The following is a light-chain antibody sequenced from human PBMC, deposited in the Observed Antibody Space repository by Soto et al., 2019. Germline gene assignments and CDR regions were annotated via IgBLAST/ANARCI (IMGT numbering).Light chain of an antibody. CDR1: SSDVGAYNY. CDR2: EVT. J-gene: IGLJ1*01. Sequence: QSALTQPASVSGSPGQSITISCTGTSSDVGAYNYVSWYQQHPGKAPKLMIYEVTNRPSGVSHRFSGSKSGNTASLTISGLQAEDEADYYCCSYIRSTIPLYVFGTGTMVTVL. V-gene: IGLV2-14*01. CDR3: CSYIRSTIPLYV.